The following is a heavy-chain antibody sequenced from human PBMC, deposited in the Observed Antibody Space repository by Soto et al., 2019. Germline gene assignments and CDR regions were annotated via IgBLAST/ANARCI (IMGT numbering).Heavy chain of an antibody. V-gene: IGHV1-18*01. CDR1: GYSFPSYG. CDR3: ARDSRLVQIPSSNRYYYPGMDV. D-gene: IGHD2-2*01. J-gene: IGHJ6*02. Sequence: GASVKVSCKASGYSFPSYGISWVRQAPGQGLEWMGWISIHNRNTYYAEKFQGRVTMTADTSTTTAHLELRSLRSDDTAVYWCARDSRLVQIPSSNRYYYPGMDVWGQGTPVTVSS. CDR2: ISIHNRNT.